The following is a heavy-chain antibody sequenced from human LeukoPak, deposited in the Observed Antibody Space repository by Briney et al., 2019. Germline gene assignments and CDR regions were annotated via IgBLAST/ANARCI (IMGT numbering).Heavy chain of an antibody. D-gene: IGHD6-13*01. J-gene: IGHJ4*02. V-gene: IGHV4-59*01. CDR1: GGSISSYY. CDR2: IYYSGST. CDR3: ARADSSSGYEVDY. Sequence: SETLSLTCTVSGGSISSYYWSWIRQPPGKGLEWIGYIYYSGSTNYNPSLKSRVTISVDTSKNQFSLKLSSVTAADTAVYYCARADSSSGYEVDYWGQGTLVTVSS.